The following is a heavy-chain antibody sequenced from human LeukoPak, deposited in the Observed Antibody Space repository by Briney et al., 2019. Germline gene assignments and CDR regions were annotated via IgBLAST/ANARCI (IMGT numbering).Heavy chain of an antibody. Sequence: ASVKVSCKASGYTFTSYYMHWVRQAPGQGLEWMGIINPSGGSTSYAQKFQGRVTMTRDTSTSTVYMELSSLRSEDTAVYYCARVGGRWLQSVLLDYWGQGTLVTV. CDR3: ARVGGRWLQSVLLDY. D-gene: IGHD5-24*01. J-gene: IGHJ4*02. V-gene: IGHV1-46*01. CDR2: INPSGGST. CDR1: GYTFTSYY.